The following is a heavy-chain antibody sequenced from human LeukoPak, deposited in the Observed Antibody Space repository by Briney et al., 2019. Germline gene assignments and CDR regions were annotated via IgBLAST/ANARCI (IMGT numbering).Heavy chain of an antibody. V-gene: IGHV3-30*02. J-gene: IGHJ4*02. CDR1: GFTFSSYD. CDR3: AKSRVRAATGNSDY. Sequence: GGTLRLSCAASGFTFSSYDMHWVRQAPGKGLEWVAFIRYDGTNEYYADSVQGRFTISRDNSKNTLFLQMNSLRAEDTAVYYCAKSRVRAATGNSDYWGQGTLVTVSS. D-gene: IGHD6-13*01. CDR2: IRYDGTNE.